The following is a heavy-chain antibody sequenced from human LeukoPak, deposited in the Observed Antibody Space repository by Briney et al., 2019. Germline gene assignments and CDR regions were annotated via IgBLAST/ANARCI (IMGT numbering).Heavy chain of an antibody. J-gene: IGHJ4*02. CDR1: GFTFSSYA. CDR2: ISGGGGGT. CDR3: AKQSAGSAAWYSLHYDF. Sequence: GGSLRLSCAASGFTFSSYAMSWVRQAPGKGLEWVSAISGGGGGTYYADSVKGRFTISRDNSKDTLYLQMNGLRAEDTAVYFCAKQSAGSAAWYSLHYDFWGQGTLVTVSS. V-gene: IGHV3-23*01. D-gene: IGHD6-13*01.